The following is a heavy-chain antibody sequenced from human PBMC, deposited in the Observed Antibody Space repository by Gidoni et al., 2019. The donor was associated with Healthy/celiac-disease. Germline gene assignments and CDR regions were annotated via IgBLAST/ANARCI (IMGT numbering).Heavy chain of an antibody. CDR3: ATAPQELYCSGGSCYSVDY. CDR2: FDPEDGET. Sequence: QVQLVQSGAEVKKPGASVKVSCKVSGYTLTELSMHWVRQAPGKGLEWMGGFDPEDGETIYAQKFQGRVTMTEDTSTDTAYMELSSLRSEDTAVYYCATAPQELYCSGGSCYSVDYWGQGTLVTVSS. V-gene: IGHV1-24*01. D-gene: IGHD2-15*01. CDR1: GYTLTELS. J-gene: IGHJ4*02.